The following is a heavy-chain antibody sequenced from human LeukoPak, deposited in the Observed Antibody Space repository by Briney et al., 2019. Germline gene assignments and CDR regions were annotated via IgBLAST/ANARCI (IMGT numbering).Heavy chain of an antibody. V-gene: IGHV1-2*05. CDR3: ARGAQERRGMDV. CDR1: GYTFTGYY. J-gene: IGHJ6*01. CDR2: INPNSGGT. Sequence: ASVKVSCKASGYTFTGYYMHWVRQAPGQGLEWMGRINPNSGGTNYAQKFQGRVTMTRDTSISTAYMELSRLRSDDTVVYYCARGAQERRGMDVWGPRDHGHRLL.